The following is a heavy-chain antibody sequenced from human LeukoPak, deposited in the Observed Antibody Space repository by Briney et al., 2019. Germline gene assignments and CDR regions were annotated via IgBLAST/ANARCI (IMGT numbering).Heavy chain of an antibody. D-gene: IGHD2/OR15-2a*01. CDR3: ATGYYESFAT. CDR2: ISDTGKT. Sequence: PSETLSLTCSVSGASLSSYYWDSLRQTPGKGLEWIGYISDTGKTESNPSLKSRASISLDTSKKQFSLRLTSVTAADSAFYYCATGYYESFATWGPGILVTVSS. V-gene: IGHV4-59*01. CDR1: GASLSSYY. J-gene: IGHJ5*02.